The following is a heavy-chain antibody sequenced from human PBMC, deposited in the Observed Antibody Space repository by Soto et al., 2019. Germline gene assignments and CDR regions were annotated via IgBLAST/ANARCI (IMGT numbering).Heavy chain of an antibody. CDR2: IHHTGTA. J-gene: IGHJ4*02. D-gene: IGHD5-12*01. CDR3: ARYSVATIRFFDY. V-gene: IGHV4-59*01. CDR1: GDSITDYY. Sequence: SETLSLTCTVSGDSITDYYWSWIRESPGKGLEWIAYIHHTGTANYNPSLKSRVTISVDTSKSQFSLRLSSVTAADTAVYFCARYSVATIRFFDYWGQGTQVTVSS.